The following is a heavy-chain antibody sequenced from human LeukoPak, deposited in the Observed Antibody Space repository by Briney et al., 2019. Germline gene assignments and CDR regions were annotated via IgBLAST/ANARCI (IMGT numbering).Heavy chain of an antibody. CDR1: DESFSGHY. Sequence: SETLSLTCAVYDESFSGHYCSWIRQPPRKGLEWIGEIDHSGSTNYNPSLQSRVTISVDTSKNQFSLKVSSVSAADTAVYYCARGNRPYGEHETFDIWGHGTTVTVSP. J-gene: IGHJ3*02. V-gene: IGHV4-34*01. CDR3: ARGNRPYGEHETFDI. CDR2: IDHSGST. D-gene: IGHD3-10*01.